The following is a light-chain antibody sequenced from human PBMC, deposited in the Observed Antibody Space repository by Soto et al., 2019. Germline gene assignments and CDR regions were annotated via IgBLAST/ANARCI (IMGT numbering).Light chain of an antibody. V-gene: IGKV1-5*01. J-gene: IGKJ4*01. CDR1: QSISIW. CDR3: QQVNVYPST. CDR2: DAS. Sequence: DIQMTQSRSTLSASVVDIVTITFRASQSISIWLAWYQQKPGKAPNLLIYDASTLHSGVPSRFSGGGSGTDFTLTISSLQPEDFATYYCQQVNVYPSTFGGGTKVDIK.